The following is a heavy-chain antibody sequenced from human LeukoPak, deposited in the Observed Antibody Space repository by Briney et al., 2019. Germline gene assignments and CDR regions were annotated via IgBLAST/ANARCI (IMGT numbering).Heavy chain of an antibody. V-gene: IGHV4-34*01. J-gene: IGHJ4*02. D-gene: IGHD3-22*01. CDR3: ARGRSSGYYRPLDY. CDR2: INHSGST. Sequence: PSETLSLTCAVYGVSFSGYYWSWIRQPPGKGLEWIGEINHSGSTNYNPSLKSRVTISVDTSKNQFSLKLSSVTAADTAVYYCARGRSSGYYRPLDYWGQGTLVTVSS. CDR1: GVSFSGYY.